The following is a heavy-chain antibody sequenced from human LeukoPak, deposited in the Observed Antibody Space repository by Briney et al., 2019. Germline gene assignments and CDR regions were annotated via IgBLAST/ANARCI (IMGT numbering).Heavy chain of an antibody. D-gene: IGHD3/OR15-3a*01. CDR1: GYTFTGYY. J-gene: IGHJ3*02. Sequence: ASVKVSCKASGYTFTGYYMHWVRQAPGQGLEWMGWVNPNSGGTNYAQKFQGRVTMTRDTSISTAYMELSRLRSDDTAVYYCARDRTGTDAFDIWGKGTMVTVS. V-gene: IGHV1-2*02. CDR3: ARDRTGTDAFDI. CDR2: VNPNSGGT.